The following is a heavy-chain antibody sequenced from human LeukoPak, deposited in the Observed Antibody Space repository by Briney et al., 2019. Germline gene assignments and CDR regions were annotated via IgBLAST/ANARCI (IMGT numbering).Heavy chain of an antibody. V-gene: IGHV4-38-2*01. Sequence: SETLSLTCAVSGYSISSGYYWGWIRQPPGKGLEWIGSIYHSGSTYYNPSLKSRVTISVDTSKNQFSLKLSSVTAADTAVYYCARQVFSWYSDDANWFDPWGQGTLVTVSS. CDR2: IYHSGST. J-gene: IGHJ5*02. D-gene: IGHD6-13*01. CDR3: ARQVFSWYSDDANWFDP. CDR1: GYSISSGYY.